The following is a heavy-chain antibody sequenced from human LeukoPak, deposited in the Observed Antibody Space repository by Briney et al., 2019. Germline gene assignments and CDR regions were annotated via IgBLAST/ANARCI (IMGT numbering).Heavy chain of an antibody. D-gene: IGHD3-3*01. J-gene: IGHJ4*02. CDR2: ISSSSTYI. CDR3: ARDPGYYGTFDY. CDR1: GFSFGSYN. Sequence: GGSLRLSCAASGFSFGSYNVNWVRQAPGKGLEWVSSISSSSTYIYYADSVKGRFTISRDNAKNSLYLQMNSLRAEDTAVYYCARDPGYYGTFDYWGEGTLVSVSS. V-gene: IGHV3-21*01.